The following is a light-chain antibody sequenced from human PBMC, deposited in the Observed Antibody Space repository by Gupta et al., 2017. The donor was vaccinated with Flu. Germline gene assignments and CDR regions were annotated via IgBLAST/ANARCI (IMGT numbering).Light chain of an antibody. V-gene: IGLV8-61*01. CDR3: VQDRGSGLWV. CDR1: SGSVSTNYY. Sequence: QTVVTQEPSCSVSTGGTVTLTGGLTSGSVSTNYYPSWYQQTPAQPPRALVYNINSRSAGVPARFSGSMRGSTAALTITEAQEDDECDYYCVQDRGSGLWVFGGGTKLTVL. CDR2: NIN. J-gene: IGLJ3*02.